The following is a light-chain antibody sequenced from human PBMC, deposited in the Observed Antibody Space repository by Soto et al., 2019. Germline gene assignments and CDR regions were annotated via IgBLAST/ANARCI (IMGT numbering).Light chain of an antibody. J-gene: IGKJ1*01. V-gene: IGKV2-24*01. CDR1: DSLAPSDGNTY. CDR2: QIS. CDR3: MQVTHFPRT. Sequence: DVVLTQTPLSSPVNLGQPASISSSSSDSLAPSDGNTYLSWLQQRPGQPPRLLIYQISNRFSGVPDKFSGSGAGTDFTLKISRVEPEDVGVYYCMQVTHFPRTFGQGTKVEI.